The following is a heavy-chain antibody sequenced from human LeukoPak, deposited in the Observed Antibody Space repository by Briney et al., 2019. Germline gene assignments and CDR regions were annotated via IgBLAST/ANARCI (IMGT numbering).Heavy chain of an antibody. CDR1: GLSFSDFA. D-gene: IGHD1-26*01. CDR3: ARHGSGRNYFDPLDY. Sequence: GRSLALSCAASGLSFSDFAMHWVRQAPGKGLEWVAFIQRDGANEYYADSVKGRFTISRDNSKNTLWLQMYRLRAEDTAVYYCARHGSGRNYFDPLDYWGQGTLVTVSS. CDR2: IQRDGANE. V-gene: IGHV3-33*01. J-gene: IGHJ4*02.